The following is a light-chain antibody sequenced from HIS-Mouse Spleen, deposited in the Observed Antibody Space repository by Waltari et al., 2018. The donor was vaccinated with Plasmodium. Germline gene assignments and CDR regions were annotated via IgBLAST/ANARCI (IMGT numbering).Light chain of an antibody. Sequence: SYELTQPPSVSVSPGHTARITCSGDALPKQDAYWYQQKSGQDPGLVIYEDSKRPSGIPERFSGSSSGTMATLIISGAQVEDEADYYCYSTDSSGNHRVFGGGTKLTVL. CDR2: EDS. V-gene: IGLV3-10*01. CDR1: ALPKQD. CDR3: YSTDSSGNHRV. J-gene: IGLJ3*02.